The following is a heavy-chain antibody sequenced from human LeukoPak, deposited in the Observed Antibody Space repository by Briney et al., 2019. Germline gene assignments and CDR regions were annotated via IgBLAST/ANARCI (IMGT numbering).Heavy chain of an antibody. D-gene: IGHD5-18*01. J-gene: IGHJ4*02. V-gene: IGHV3-21*01. CDR3: ARGSTAMVTSPRFDY. CDR1: GFTFRSYS. CDR2: ITSSSSYI. Sequence: GGSLRLSCAASGFTFRSYSMNWVRQAPGKGLEWVSSITSSSSYIYYADSVKGRFTISRENAKNSLYLQMNSLRAGDTAVYYCARGSTAMVTSPRFDYWGQGTLVTVSS.